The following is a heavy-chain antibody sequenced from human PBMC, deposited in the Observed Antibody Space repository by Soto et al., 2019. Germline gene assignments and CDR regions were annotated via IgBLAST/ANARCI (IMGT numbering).Heavy chain of an antibody. CDR3: ARVPKIYSSSWYYFDY. D-gene: IGHD6-13*01. CDR2: IIPIFGTA. J-gene: IGHJ4*02. CDR1: GGTFSSYA. V-gene: IGHV1-69*13. Sequence: SVKVSCKASGGTFSSYAISWVRQAPGQGLEWMGGIIPIFGTANYAQKFQGRVTITADESTSTAYMELSSLRSEDTAVYYCARVPKIYSSSWYYFDYWGQGTLVTVSS.